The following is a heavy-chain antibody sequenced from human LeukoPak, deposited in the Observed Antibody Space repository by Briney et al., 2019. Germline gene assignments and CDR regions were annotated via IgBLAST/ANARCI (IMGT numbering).Heavy chain of an antibody. V-gene: IGHV4-38-2*02. J-gene: IGHJ6*03. Sequence: SETLSLTCTVSGYSISSGYYWGWIRQPPGKGLEWIGSIYHSGSTYYNPSLKSRVTISVDTSKNQFSLKLSSVTAADTAVYYCARDRGGIAVAGKSYYYYYYMDVWGKGTTVTVSS. CDR1: GYSISSGYY. CDR2: IYHSGST. CDR3: ARDRGGIAVAGKSYYYYYYMDV. D-gene: IGHD6-19*01.